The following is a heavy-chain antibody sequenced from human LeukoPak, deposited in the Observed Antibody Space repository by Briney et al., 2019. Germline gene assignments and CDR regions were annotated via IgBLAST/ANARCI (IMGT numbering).Heavy chain of an antibody. CDR1: GFTFSDYA. V-gene: IGHV3-30*04. J-gene: IGHJ4*02. CDR3: ATSRVFDY. Sequence: GGSLRLSCSASGFTFSDYAMHWVRQAPGKGLEWVAIISYDGSQKHFGDSVRGRFTVSRDDSENTLYLQMNSLKAEDTAVYYCATSRVFDYWGQGALVIVSS. CDR2: ISYDGSQK.